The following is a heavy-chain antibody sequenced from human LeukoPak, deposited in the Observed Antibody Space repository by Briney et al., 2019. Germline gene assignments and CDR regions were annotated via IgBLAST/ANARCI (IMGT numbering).Heavy chain of an antibody. CDR1: GFTVSSNY. CDR2: IYSGGGT. Sequence: GGSLRLSCAVSGFTVSSNYMTWVRQAPGKRVEWVSVIYSGGGTYYADSVKGRFTISRDNSKNTVYLQMNSLRVEDTAVYYCARSRGTFLPHDYWGQGTLVTVSS. D-gene: IGHD3-16*01. J-gene: IGHJ4*02. CDR3: ARSRGTFLPHDY. V-gene: IGHV3-66*01.